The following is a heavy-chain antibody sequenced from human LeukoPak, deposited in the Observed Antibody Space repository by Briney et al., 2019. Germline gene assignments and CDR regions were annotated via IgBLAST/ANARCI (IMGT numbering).Heavy chain of an antibody. CDR3: ARVPLSSGYYGLDY. D-gene: IGHD3-22*01. V-gene: IGHV4-30-4*01. CDR2: IHYSGST. J-gene: IGHJ4*02. CDR1: GGSISSGDYY. Sequence: SETLSLTCTVSGGSISSGDYYWSWIRQPPGKGLEWIGYIHYSGSTYYNPSLKSRVTISVDTSKNQFSLKLSSVTAADTAVYYCARVPLSSGYYGLDYWGQGTLVTVSS.